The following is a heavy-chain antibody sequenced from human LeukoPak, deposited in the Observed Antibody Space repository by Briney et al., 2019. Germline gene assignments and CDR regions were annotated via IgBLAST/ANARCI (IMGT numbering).Heavy chain of an antibody. CDR2: ISSSSSYI. CDR1: GFTFSSYS. Sequence: PGGSLRLSCAASGFTFSSYSMNWVRQAPGKGLEWVSSISSSSSYIYYADSVKGRFTISRDNAKNPLYLQMNSLRAEDTAVYYCARDVPRKYSGYDTGYDYWGRGTLVTVSS. V-gene: IGHV3-21*01. D-gene: IGHD5-12*01. J-gene: IGHJ4*02. CDR3: ARDVPRKYSGYDTGYDY.